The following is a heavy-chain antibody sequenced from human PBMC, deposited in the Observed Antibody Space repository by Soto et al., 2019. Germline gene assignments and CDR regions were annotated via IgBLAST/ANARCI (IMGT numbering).Heavy chain of an antibody. CDR3: ARDRRVIPDADMDY. J-gene: IGHJ4*02. CDR2: IYSDGSHQ. Sequence: QVQLVESGGGVVQPGSSLRLCWAASGFTFRMYGMHWVRQAPGKGLEWVGVIYSDGSHQYYGDTVKGRYTISRDNANKMVYLELTGLRLDDSALYYCARDRRVIPDADMDYWGQGVLVTVSS. D-gene: IGHD2-21*01. V-gene: IGHV3-30*03. CDR1: GFTFRMYG.